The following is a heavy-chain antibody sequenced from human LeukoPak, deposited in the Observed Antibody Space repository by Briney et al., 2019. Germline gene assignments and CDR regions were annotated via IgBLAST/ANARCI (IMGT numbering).Heavy chain of an antibody. J-gene: IGHJ5*02. CDR1: GFTFSSYA. D-gene: IGHD5-18*01. CDR3: ARGYTRYLTAMASFDP. V-gene: IGHV3-30-3*01. CDR2: ISYDGSNK. Sequence: GGSLRLSCAASGFTFSSYAMHWVRQAPGKGLEWVAVISYDGSNKYYADSVKGRFTISRDNSKNTLYLQMNSLRAEDTAVYYCARGYTRYLTAMASFDPWGQGTLVTVSS.